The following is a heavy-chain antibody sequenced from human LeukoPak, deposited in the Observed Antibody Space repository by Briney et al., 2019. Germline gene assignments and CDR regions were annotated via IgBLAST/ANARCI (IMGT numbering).Heavy chain of an antibody. CDR2: IIPIFGTA. CDR3: ARGGSSSWSDGYYFDY. J-gene: IGHJ4*02. D-gene: IGHD6-13*01. V-gene: IGHV1-69*13. Sequence: SVKVSCKAPGGTFSSYAISWVRQAPGQGLEWMGGIIPIFGTANYAQKFQGRVTITADESTSTAYMELSSLRSEDTAVYYCARGGSSSWSDGYYFDYWGQGTLVTVSS. CDR1: GGTFSSYA.